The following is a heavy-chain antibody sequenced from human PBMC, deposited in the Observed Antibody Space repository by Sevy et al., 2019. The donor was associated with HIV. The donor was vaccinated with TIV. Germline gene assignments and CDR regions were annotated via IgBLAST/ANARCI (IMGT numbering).Heavy chain of an antibody. V-gene: IGHV3-49*03. Sequence: GGSLRLSCTSSGFTFGDYAMSWIRQAPGKGLEWVAFIRRNSHEPYGGTTEYAASVKGRFTISRDDSKSIAYLQMNSLKTEDTAVYYCTRPLATADTPEYFFDYWGQGILVTVSS. D-gene: IGHD5-12*01. J-gene: IGHJ4*02. CDR3: TRPLATADTPEYFFDY. CDR1: GFTFGDYA. CDR2: IRRNSHEPYGGTT.